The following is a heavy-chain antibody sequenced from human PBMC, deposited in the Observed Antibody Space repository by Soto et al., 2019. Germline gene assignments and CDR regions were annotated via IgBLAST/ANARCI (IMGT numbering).Heavy chain of an antibody. J-gene: IGHJ6*02. Sequence: PSETLSLTYAVSGGSISSSNWWSWVRQPPGKGLEWIGEIYHSGSTNYNPSLKSRVTISVDKSKNQFSLKLSSVTAADTAVYYCARMYSSTRSGYYYGMDVWGQGTTVTVSS. CDR2: IYHSGST. V-gene: IGHV4-4*02. CDR1: GGSISSSNW. D-gene: IGHD6-13*01. CDR3: ARMYSSTRSGYYYGMDV.